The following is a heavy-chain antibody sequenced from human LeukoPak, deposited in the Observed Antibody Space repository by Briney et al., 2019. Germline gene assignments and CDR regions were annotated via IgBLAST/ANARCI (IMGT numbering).Heavy chain of an antibody. J-gene: IGHJ4*02. Sequence: PSETLSPTCTVSGGSISSGSYYWSWIRQPPGKGLEWVGYISYSGSTNYKPSLKSRVTISVDTSKNQFSLKLSSVTAADTAIYYCARDGRAGSLFAYWGQGTLVTVSS. CDR2: ISYSGST. V-gene: IGHV4-61*01. CDR3: ARDGRAGSLFAY. CDR1: GGSISSGSYY. D-gene: IGHD6-19*01.